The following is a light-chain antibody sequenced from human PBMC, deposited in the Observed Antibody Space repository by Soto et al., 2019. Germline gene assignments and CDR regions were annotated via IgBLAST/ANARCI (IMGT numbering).Light chain of an antibody. J-gene: IGKJ1*01. V-gene: IGKV1-39*01. CDR1: QNINMY. Sequence: DIQMTQSPSALSASVDDTITITCRASQNINMYLNWYQQNPGKAPKLLIYAASSLQSGVPPRFSGSGYGTDFSLTISGMQPEDFATYYCQQSFGTTWTFGQGTRVE. CDR3: QQSFGTTWT. CDR2: AAS.